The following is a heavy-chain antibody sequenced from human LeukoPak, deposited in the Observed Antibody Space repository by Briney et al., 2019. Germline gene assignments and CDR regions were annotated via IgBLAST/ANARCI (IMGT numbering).Heavy chain of an antibody. CDR2: MDYSGGT. V-gene: IGHV4-4*02. J-gene: IGHJ4*02. D-gene: IGHD6-19*01. Sequence: SETLSLTCAVSGGSMSSWKWWRWVLRPPGERLEGMGDMDYSGGTNYNPSLTSRVTISEDTSKNQLSLKLGSVPAADTAVYYCARHSSGSGGAFQYWGQETPVTVSS. CDR1: GGSMSSWKW. CDR3: ARHSSGSGGAFQY.